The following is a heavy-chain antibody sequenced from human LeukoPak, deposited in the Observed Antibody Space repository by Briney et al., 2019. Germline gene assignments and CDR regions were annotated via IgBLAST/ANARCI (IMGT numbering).Heavy chain of an antibody. V-gene: IGHV3-7*01. CDR2: IKQDGSEK. CDR1: GFTFSSYW. D-gene: IGHD6-6*01. CDR3: ARDEVTAARPGAFDI. Sequence: GGALRLSCAASGFTFSSYWMSWVRQAPGKGLEWVANIKQDGSEKYYVDSVKGRFTISRDNAKNSLYLQMNSLRAEDTAVYYCARDEVTAARPGAFDIWGQGTMVTVSS. J-gene: IGHJ3*02.